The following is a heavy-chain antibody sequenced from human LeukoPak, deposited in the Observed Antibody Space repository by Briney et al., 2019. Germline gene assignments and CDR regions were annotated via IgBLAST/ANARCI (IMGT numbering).Heavy chain of an antibody. CDR3: AKDNRRHYTSGPNPDSLH. J-gene: IGHJ4*02. Sequence: GGSLRLSCAASGFTVSSSYISWVRQAPGKGLEWVSVIYAGDSTYYADSVKGRFIISRDNSKNTAYLQMDSLRVEDTAFYYCAKDNRRHYTSGPNPDSLHWGQGALVTVSS. CDR1: GFTVSSSY. CDR2: IYAGDST. D-gene: IGHD6-19*01. V-gene: IGHV3-53*01.